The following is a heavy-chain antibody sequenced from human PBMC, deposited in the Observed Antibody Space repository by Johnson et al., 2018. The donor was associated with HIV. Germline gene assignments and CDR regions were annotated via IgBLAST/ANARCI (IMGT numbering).Heavy chain of an antibody. D-gene: IGHD3-22*01. J-gene: IGHJ3*02. CDR1: GFTFSSYW. CDR2: IKQDGSEK. Sequence: VQLVESGGGLIQPGGSLRLSCAASGFTFSSYWMSWVRQAPGKGLEWVANIKQDGSEKYYVDSVKGRFTISRDNSKTTLYLQMNSLRAEDTAVYYCASDSSGYDGRGGKDAFDIWGQGTMVTVSS. CDR3: ASDSSGYDGRGGKDAFDI. V-gene: IGHV3-7*04.